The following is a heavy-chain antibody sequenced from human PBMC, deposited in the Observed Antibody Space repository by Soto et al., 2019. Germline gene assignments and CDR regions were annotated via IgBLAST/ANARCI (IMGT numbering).Heavy chain of an antibody. CDR1: GFTFSSHG. V-gene: IGHV3-48*02. J-gene: IGHJ4*02. CDR3: ARRVAGLSFDY. Sequence: GGSLRLSCAASGFTFSSHGMNWVRQAPGKGLEWISYISSSSSTIYYADSVKGRFAISRDNAKNSLHLQMNSLRDEDTAVYYCARRVAGLSFDYWGQGTLVTVSS. CDR2: ISSSSSTI. D-gene: IGHD6-19*01.